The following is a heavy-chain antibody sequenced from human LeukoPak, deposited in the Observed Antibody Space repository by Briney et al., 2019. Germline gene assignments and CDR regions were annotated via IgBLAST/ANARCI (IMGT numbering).Heavy chain of an antibody. CDR2: IFPADSNT. Sequence: GESLQISCKVSGYTFTHNWIGWVRQKPGRGLEWLGVIFPADSNTAYNSPFRGQVTISVDKSIDTAYLQWGSLKASDSAIYYCARHRATGTWSDFDYWGQGTVVTVSS. CDR1: GYTFTHNW. J-gene: IGHJ4*02. V-gene: IGHV5-51*01. CDR3: ARHRATGTWSDFDY. D-gene: IGHD1-14*01.